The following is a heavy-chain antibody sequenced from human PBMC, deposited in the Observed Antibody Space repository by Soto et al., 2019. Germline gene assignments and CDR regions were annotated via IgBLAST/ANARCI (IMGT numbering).Heavy chain of an antibody. CDR1: GFTFSSYG. V-gene: IGHV3-33*01. Sequence: GGSLRLSCAASGFTFSSYGMHWVRQAPGKGLEWVAVIWYDGSNKYYADSVKGRFTISRDNSKNTLYLQMNSLRAEDTAVYYCARGSDIVVVVAATYFDYWGQGTLVTVSS. CDR3: ARGSDIVVVVAATYFDY. J-gene: IGHJ4*02. D-gene: IGHD2-15*01. CDR2: IWYDGSNK.